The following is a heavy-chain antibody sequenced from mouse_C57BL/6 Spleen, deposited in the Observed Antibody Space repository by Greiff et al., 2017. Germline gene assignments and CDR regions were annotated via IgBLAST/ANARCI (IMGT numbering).Heavy chain of an antibody. CDR2: IDPETGGT. V-gene: IGHV1-15*01. Sequence: QVQLKQSGAELVRPGASVTLSCKASGYTFTDYEMHWVKQTPVHGLEWIGAIDPETGGTAYNQKFKGKAILTADKSSSTAYMELRSLTSEDSAVYYCTRGGTVVATRAMDYWGQGTSVTVSS. CDR3: TRGGTVVATRAMDY. D-gene: IGHD1-1*01. J-gene: IGHJ4*01. CDR1: GYTFTDYE.